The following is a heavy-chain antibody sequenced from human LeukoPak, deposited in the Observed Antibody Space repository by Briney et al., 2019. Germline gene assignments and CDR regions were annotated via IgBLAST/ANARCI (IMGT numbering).Heavy chain of an antibody. V-gene: IGHV4-39*01. J-gene: IGHJ5*02. CDR3: ARRFLTIDNWFDP. Sequence: SETLSLTCTVSGGSISSSSYYWGWIRQPPGKGLDWIGNIYYSGSTYYNPSLKSRVTISVDTSKNQFSLKLSSVTAADTAVYYCARRFLTIDNWFDPWGQGTLVTVSP. CDR1: GGSISSSSYY. D-gene: IGHD3-3*01. CDR2: IYYSGST.